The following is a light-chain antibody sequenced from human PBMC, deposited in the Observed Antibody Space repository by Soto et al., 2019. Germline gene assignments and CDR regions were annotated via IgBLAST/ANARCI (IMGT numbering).Light chain of an antibody. CDR2: GAS. Sequence: EIVMPQSPATLSVSPGERTTLSCRASQSVSSNLAWYQQNPAQAPRLLIYGASTRATGIPARFSGSGSGTEFTRTISSLQSEDFAVYYCQDYNNWPWTFGQGTKVE. CDR3: QDYNNWPWT. J-gene: IGKJ1*01. CDR1: QSVSSN. V-gene: IGKV3-15*01.